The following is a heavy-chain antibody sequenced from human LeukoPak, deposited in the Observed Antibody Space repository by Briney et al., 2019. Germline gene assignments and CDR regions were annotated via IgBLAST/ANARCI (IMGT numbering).Heavy chain of an antibody. CDR3: AKGTRDAGYYFDY. CDR2: IRVGGET. D-gene: IGHD1-7*01. CDR1: GFTFSSYA. J-gene: IGHJ4*02. Sequence: GGSLRLSCAASGFTFSSYAMSWVRQAPGKGLEWVSAIRVGGETHYADSVKGRFTISRDSSENTLYLQMSGLRAEDTAVYYCAKGTRDAGYYFDYWGQGTMVTVSS. V-gene: IGHV3-23*01.